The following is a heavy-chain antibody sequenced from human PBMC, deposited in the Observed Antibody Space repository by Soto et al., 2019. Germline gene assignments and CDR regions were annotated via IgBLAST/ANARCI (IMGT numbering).Heavy chain of an antibody. CDR3: ARSLGNTWTVHYFNY. CDR2: ISGTGGST. CDR1: GFFFSDYS. D-gene: IGHD3-16*01. Sequence: EVHLLESGGYLVQPGGSLRLSCAASGFFFSDYSMSWVRQAPGKGLEWVSGISGTGGSTYYAYSVKGRFTISRDNSRNTLSLQMNSLRGDAPAVYFCARSLGNTWTVHYFNYWGQGTLVTVSS. J-gene: IGHJ4*02. V-gene: IGHV3-23*01.